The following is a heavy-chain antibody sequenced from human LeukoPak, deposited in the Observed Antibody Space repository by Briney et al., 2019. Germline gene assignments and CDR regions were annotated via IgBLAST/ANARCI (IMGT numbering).Heavy chain of an antibody. CDR3: ARDAPHDSAIDY. CDR2: IIPIFGTA. D-gene: IGHD2-15*01. J-gene: IGHJ4*02. V-gene: IGHV1-69*01. CDR1: GGTFSSYA. Sequence: SVKVSCKASGGTFSSYAISWVRQAPGQGLEWMGGIIPIFGTANYAQKFQGRVTITADESTSTAYMELSSLRSEDTAVYYCARDAPHDSAIDYWGQGTLVTVSS.